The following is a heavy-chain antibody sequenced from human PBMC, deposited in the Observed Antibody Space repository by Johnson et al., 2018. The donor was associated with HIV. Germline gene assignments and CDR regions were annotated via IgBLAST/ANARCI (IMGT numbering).Heavy chain of an antibody. CDR3: ARARVGYSFAGWGTDAFDI. CDR1: GFTFVDYA. CDR2: LSWNRRTI. Sequence: VQLVESGGGLVQPGRSLRLSCAASGFTFVDYAMHWVRQAPGKGLEWVSGLSWNRRTIGYVDSVKGRFTISRDNAKNSLYLQLNSLRAEDTAVYYCARARVGYSFAGWGTDAFDIWGQGTMVTVSS. D-gene: IGHD5-18*01. J-gene: IGHJ3*02. V-gene: IGHV3-9*01.